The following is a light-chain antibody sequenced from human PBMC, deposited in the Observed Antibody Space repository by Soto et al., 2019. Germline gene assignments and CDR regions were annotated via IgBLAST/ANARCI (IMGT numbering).Light chain of an antibody. CDR2: GAS. Sequence: EIVMTQSPATLSVSPGESATLSCRASQGVGSNLAWYQHRPGQAHRLLIHGASTRATGVPARFSGSGSGTAFVLSLSSLQSEEFAVYYCQQYNHWPPKFAFGPGTKVDIK. CDR1: QGVGSN. J-gene: IGKJ3*01. V-gene: IGKV3-15*01. CDR3: QQYNHWPPKFA.